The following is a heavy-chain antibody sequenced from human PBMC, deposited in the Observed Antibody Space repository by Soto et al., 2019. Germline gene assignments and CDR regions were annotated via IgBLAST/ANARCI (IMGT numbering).Heavy chain of an antibody. V-gene: IGHV1-69*12. CDR2: IIPIFGTA. J-gene: IGHJ3*02. CDR3: ARDRQVWGTARVAFDI. Sequence: QVQLVQSGAEVKKPGSSVKVSCKASGGTFSSYAISWVRQAPGQGLEWMGGIIPIFGTANYAQKFQGRVTITADESTITAYMELSSLRSEDTAVYYCARDRQVWGTARVAFDIWGQGTMVTVSS. CDR1: GGTFSSYA. D-gene: IGHD6-13*01.